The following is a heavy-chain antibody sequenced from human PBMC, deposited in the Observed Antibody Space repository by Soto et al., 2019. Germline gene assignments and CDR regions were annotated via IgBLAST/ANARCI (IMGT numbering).Heavy chain of an antibody. J-gene: IGHJ6*02. CDR2: IYYSGTT. CDR1: SGSIGTYF. V-gene: IGHV4-59*01. D-gene: IGHD2-2*01. Sequence: SETLSLTCTVSSGSIGTYFWSWIRQPPGKGLEWIGYIYYSGTTNYNPSLKSRVTIFLDTSKNQFSLRLSSVTAADTAVYYCARDRYHYCSSTSCYGGDYYGMDVWGQGTTVTVSS. CDR3: ARDRYHYCSSTSCYGGDYYGMDV.